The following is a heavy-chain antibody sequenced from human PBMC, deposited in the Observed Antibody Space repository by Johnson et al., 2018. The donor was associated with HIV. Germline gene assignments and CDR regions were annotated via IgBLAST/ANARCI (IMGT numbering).Heavy chain of an antibody. J-gene: IGHJ3*02. CDR2: IKQDGSEK. CDR3: ASSYDSSGFDAFDI. Sequence: VQLVESGGGLVQPGGSLRLSCAASGFTFSSYWMSWVRQAPGKGLEWVANIKQDGSEKYYVDSVKGRFTISRDNAKNSLYLQMNSLRAVDTAVYYCASSYDSSGFDAFDIWGQGTMVPVSS. CDR1: GFTFSSYW. V-gene: IGHV3-7*02. D-gene: IGHD3-22*01.